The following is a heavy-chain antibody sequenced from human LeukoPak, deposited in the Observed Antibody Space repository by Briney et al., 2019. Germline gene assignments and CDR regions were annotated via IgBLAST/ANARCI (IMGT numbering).Heavy chain of an antibody. J-gene: IGHJ4*02. D-gene: IGHD1-14*01. Sequence: PSETLSLTCTVSGGSISSYYWSWIRQPPGKGLEWIGYIYYSGNTNYNPSLKSRVTISVDTSKNQFSLKLSSVTAADTAVYYCARDRKVGGRFDYWGQGTLVTVSS. CDR1: GGSISSYY. CDR2: IYYSGNT. CDR3: ARDRKVGGRFDY. V-gene: IGHV4-59*01.